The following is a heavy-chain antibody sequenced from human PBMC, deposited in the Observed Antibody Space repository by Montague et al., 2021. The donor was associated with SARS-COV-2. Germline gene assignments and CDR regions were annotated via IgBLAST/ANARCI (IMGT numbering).Heavy chain of an antibody. D-gene: IGHD3-10*01. CDR3: TREEYYGSGSSDQ. Sequence: SQRLSCAASGFNFIDYGMSWFRQAPGKGLEWVAFIRSKAYGGTAEYAASVKGRFTISRDDSKGIAFLQMNSLKIEDTAMYYCTREEYYGSGSSDQWGQGSLVTVSP. J-gene: IGHJ4*02. CDR2: IRSKAYGGTA. V-gene: IGHV3-49*03. CDR1: GFNFIDYG.